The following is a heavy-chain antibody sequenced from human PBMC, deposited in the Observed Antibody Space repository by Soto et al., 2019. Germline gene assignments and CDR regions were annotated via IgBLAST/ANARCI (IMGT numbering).Heavy chain of an antibody. V-gene: IGHV3-23*01. J-gene: IGHJ6*04. CDR2: ISGSGGST. CDR3: AKDLWSGYYTSYGMDV. Sequence: PGGSLRLSCAASGFTFSSYAMSWVRQAPGKGLEWVSAISGSGGSTYYADSVKGRVTISRDNSKNTLYLQMNSLRAEDTAVSYCAKDLWSGYYTSYGMDVWRKGTTVTVSS. CDR1: GFTFSSYA. D-gene: IGHD3-3*01.